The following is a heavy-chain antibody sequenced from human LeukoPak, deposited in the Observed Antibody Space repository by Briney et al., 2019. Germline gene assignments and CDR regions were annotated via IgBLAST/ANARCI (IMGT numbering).Heavy chain of an antibody. CDR1: GNYW. V-gene: IGHV3-74*01. Sequence: PGGSLRLSCAASGNYWTHWVRQVPGKGLVWVSHINSDGSWTSYADSVKGRFTISKDNAKNTLYLQMNSLRAEDTAVYYCAKVQGYFDYWGQGTLVTVSS. CDR3: AKVQGYFDY. CDR2: INSDGSWT. J-gene: IGHJ4*02.